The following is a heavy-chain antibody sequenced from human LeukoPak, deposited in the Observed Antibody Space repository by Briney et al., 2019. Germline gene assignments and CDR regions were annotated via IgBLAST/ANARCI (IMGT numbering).Heavy chain of an antibody. CDR3: ARGNLQLLDGVDH. Sequence: GGSLRPSCAASGFTFSSYAMHWVRQAPGKGLEYVSAISSNGGSTYYANSVKGRFTISRDNSKNTLYLQMGSLRAEDMAVYYCARGNLQLLDGVDHWGQGTLVTVSS. V-gene: IGHV3-64*01. CDR1: GFTFSSYA. CDR2: ISSNGGST. D-gene: IGHD2-2*01. J-gene: IGHJ4*02.